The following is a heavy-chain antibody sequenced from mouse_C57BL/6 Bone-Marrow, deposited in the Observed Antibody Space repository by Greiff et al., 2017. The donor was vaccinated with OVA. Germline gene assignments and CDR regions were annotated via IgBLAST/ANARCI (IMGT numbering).Heavy chain of an antibody. CDR3: ARDYDYDDYAMDY. V-gene: IGHV1-69*01. CDR2: IDPSDSYT. D-gene: IGHD2-4*01. J-gene: IGHJ4*01. Sequence: VQLQQPGAELLMPGASVKLSCTASGYTFTRYWMHWVKQRPGQGLEWIGEIDPSDSYTNYNQKFKGKSTLTVDKSSSTAYMQLSRLTSEDSTVYYCARDYDYDDYAMDYWGQGTSVTGSS. CDR1: GYTFTRYW.